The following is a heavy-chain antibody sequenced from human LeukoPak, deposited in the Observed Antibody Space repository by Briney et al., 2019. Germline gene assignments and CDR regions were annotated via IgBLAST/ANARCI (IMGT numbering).Heavy chain of an antibody. V-gene: IGHV3-30*04. D-gene: IGHD6-13*01. Sequence: PGRSLRLSCAASGFTFSRYSMHWVRQAPGKGLEWVAIVSSDGGKQFYADPVKGRFTISRDNSGSTLYMQMNSLRTEDTAVYYCARAGLGQQLPLDYWGQGTLVTVSS. CDR3: ARAGLGQQLPLDY. J-gene: IGHJ4*02. CDR2: VSSDGGKQ. CDR1: GFTFSRYS.